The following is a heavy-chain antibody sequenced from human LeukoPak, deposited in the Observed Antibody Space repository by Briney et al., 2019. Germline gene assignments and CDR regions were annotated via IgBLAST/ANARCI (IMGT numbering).Heavy chain of an antibody. CDR2: IYYSGST. CDR3: ARDQGRIAVAGDFDY. J-gene: IGHJ4*02. CDR1: GGSISSSSYY. Sequence: SETLSLTCTVSGGSISSSSYYWGWIRQPPGTGLEWIGSIYYSGSTYYNPSLKSRVTISVDTSKNQFSLKLSSVTAADTAVYYCARDQGRIAVAGDFDYWGQGTLVTVSS. V-gene: IGHV4-39*07. D-gene: IGHD6-19*01.